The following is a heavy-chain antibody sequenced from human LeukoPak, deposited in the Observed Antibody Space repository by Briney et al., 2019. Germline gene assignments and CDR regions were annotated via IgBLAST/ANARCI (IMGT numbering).Heavy chain of an antibody. CDR2: ISAYNGNT. CDR3: ARDIKRGITKGGSDY. CDR1: GYTFTSYG. J-gene: IGHJ4*02. D-gene: IGHD3-10*01. V-gene: IGHV1-18*01. Sequence: ASVKVSCKASGYTFTSYGISWVRQAPGQGLEWKGLISAYNGNTNYAQKLQGRVTITTDTSTSTAYMELRSLRSDDTAVYYCARDIKRGITKGGSDYWGQGTLVTVSS.